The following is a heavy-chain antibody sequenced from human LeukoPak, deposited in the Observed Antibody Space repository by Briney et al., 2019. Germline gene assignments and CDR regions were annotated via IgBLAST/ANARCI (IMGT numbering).Heavy chain of an antibody. CDR1: GYSISGGYY. J-gene: IGHJ6*04. Sequence: SETLSLTCAVSGYSISGGYYWGWIRQPPGKGLEWIGSIYHSGSTYYNPSLKSRVTISVDTSKNQFSLKLSSVTAADTAVYYCARDAKSGSYQYYYYGMDVWGKGTTVTVSS. CDR3: ARDAKSGSYQYYYYGMDV. CDR2: IYHSGST. V-gene: IGHV4-38-2*02. D-gene: IGHD3-10*01.